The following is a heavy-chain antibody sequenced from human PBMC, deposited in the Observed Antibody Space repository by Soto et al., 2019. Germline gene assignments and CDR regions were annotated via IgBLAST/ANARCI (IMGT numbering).Heavy chain of an antibody. Sequence: SVKVSCKASGFTFTSSAVQWVRQALGQRLEWIGWIVVGSGNTNYAQKFQERVTITRDMSTSTAYMELSSLRSEDTAVYYCAARGVDGYNTDTYYYYGMDVWGQGTTVTVSS. D-gene: IGHD5-12*01. J-gene: IGHJ6*02. CDR2: IVVGSGNT. CDR3: AARGVDGYNTDTYYYYGMDV. CDR1: GFTFTSSA. V-gene: IGHV1-58*01.